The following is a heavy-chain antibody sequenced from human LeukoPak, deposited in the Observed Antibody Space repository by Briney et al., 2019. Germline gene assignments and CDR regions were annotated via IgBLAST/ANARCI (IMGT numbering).Heavy chain of an antibody. CDR1: GYTFTIYV. D-gene: IGHD5-24*01. V-gene: IGHV1-18*01. CDR2: INAYNGNT. CDR3: ASGGRDGYSSFDY. J-gene: IGHJ4*02. Sequence: ASVKDSCMASGYTFTIYVISWVRQAPGQGLGWMGWINAYNGNTNYVQNLQGRVTMTPDTSTSTDYMELRSLRAGDTDVDYCASGGRDGYSSFDYWGQGTLVTVSS.